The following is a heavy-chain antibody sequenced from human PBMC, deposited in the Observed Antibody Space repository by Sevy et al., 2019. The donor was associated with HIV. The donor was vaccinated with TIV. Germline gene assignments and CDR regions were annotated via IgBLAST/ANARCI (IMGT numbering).Heavy chain of an antibody. CDR3: AKSYSGSYFNNWFDP. Sequence: GGSLRLSCAASGFTFSSYVMSWVRQAPGKGLEWVSAISGSGGSTYYADSVKGRFTISRDNSKNTLYLQMNSLRAEDTAVYYCAKSYSGSYFNNWFDPWGQGTLVTVSS. J-gene: IGHJ5*02. CDR2: ISGSGGST. V-gene: IGHV3-23*01. D-gene: IGHD1-26*01. CDR1: GFTFSSYV.